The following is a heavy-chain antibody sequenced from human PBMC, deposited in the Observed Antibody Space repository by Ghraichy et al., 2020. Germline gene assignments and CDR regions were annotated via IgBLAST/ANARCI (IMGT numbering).Heavy chain of an antibody. J-gene: IGHJ6*02. Sequence: SETLSLTCTVSGGSISSYYWSWIRQPPGKGLEWIGYIYYSGSTNYNPSLKSRVTISVDTSKNQFSLKLSSVTAADTAVYYWESEYYGDYYYYGMDGWGQRKTAT. CDR1: GGSISSYY. V-gene: IGHV4-59*01. CDR2: IYYSGST. CDR3: ESEYYGDYYYYGMDG. D-gene: IGHD3-3*01.